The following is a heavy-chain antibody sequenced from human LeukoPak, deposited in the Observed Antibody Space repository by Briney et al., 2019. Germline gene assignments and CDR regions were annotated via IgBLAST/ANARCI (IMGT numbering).Heavy chain of an antibody. J-gene: IGHJ4*02. Sequence: SETLSLTCTVSGGSVSSGSYYWSWIRQPPGKGLEWIGYIYYSGSTNYNPSLKSRVTISVDTSKNQFSLKLSSVTAADTAVYYCARERQWERTAFDYWGQGTLVTVSS. D-gene: IGHD1-26*01. CDR3: ARERQWERTAFDY. V-gene: IGHV4-61*01. CDR2: IYYSGST. CDR1: GGSVSSGSYY.